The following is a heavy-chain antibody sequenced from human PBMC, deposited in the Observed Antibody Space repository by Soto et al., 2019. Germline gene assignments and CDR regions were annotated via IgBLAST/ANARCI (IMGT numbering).Heavy chain of an antibody. Sequence: GGSLRLSCAASGFIFSDYYMSWVRQTPGKGLEWVSYISTRSTYTNYADSVKGRFTISRDNTKNSLYLQMDSLRVEDTAVYYCARDLAWKRGRVGRYYYGMDVWGQGTTVTAP. D-gene: IGHD1-1*01. V-gene: IGHV3-11*06. CDR1: GFIFSDYY. CDR3: ARDLAWKRGRVGRYYYGMDV. J-gene: IGHJ6*02. CDR2: ISTRSTYT.